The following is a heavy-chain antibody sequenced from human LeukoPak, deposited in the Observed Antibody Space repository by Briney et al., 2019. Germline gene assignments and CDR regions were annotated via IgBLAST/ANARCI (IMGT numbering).Heavy chain of an antibody. CDR1: GFTFSNAW. Sequence: PGGSLRLSCAASGFTFSNAWMSWVRQAPGKGLEWVGRIKSKTDGGTTDYAAPVKGRFTISRDDSKNTLYLQMNSLKTEDTAVYYCTTHIPVTYYDFWSGYPFDYWGQGTLVTVSS. CDR3: TTHIPVTYYDFWSGYPFDY. V-gene: IGHV3-15*01. CDR2: IKSKTDGGTT. J-gene: IGHJ4*02. D-gene: IGHD3-3*01.